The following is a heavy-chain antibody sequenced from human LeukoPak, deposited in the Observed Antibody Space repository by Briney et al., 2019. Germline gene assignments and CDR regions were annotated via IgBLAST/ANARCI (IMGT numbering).Heavy chain of an antibody. CDR2: IYDSGST. CDR1: GGSSSSSNW. V-gene: IGHV4-4*02. D-gene: IGHD3-10*01. CDR3: ASRPFTTIRGVSTFDY. Sequence: PSGTLSLTCAVSGGSSSSSNWGRRVRQPPGKGLEWIGEIYDSGSTNYNPYLKSRVTISVDKSKNPFSLKLSSVTAADTAVYYCASRPFTTIRGVSTFDYWGQGTLVTVSS. J-gene: IGHJ4*02.